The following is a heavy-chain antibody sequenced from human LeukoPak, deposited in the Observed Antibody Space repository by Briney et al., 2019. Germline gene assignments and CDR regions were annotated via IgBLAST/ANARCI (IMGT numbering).Heavy chain of an antibody. CDR3: AVDCSSTSCYDVYY. CDR2: ISGSGGSA. CDR1: GFTFSSYA. V-gene: IGHV3-23*01. Sequence: GGSLRLSCAASGFTFSSYAMTWVRQAPGKGLEWVSAISGSGGSAYYADSVKGRFTISRDNSKNTLYLQMNSLRAEDTAVYYCAVDCSSTSCYDVYYWGQGTQVTVSS. J-gene: IGHJ4*02. D-gene: IGHD2-2*01.